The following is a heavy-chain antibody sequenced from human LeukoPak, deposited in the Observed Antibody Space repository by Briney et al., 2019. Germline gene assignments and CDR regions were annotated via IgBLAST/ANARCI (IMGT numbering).Heavy chain of an antibody. CDR3: ARDSPSDFWSGYFISIGPYYYYYMDV. Sequence: PGGSLRLSCAASGFTFSSYSMNWVRQAPGKGLEWVSSISSSSSYIYYADSVKGRFTISRDNAKNSLYLQMNSLRAEDTAVYYCARDSPSDFWSGYFISIGPYYYYYMDVWGKGTTVTVSS. V-gene: IGHV3-21*01. CDR1: GFTFSSYS. CDR2: ISSSSSYI. J-gene: IGHJ6*03. D-gene: IGHD3-3*01.